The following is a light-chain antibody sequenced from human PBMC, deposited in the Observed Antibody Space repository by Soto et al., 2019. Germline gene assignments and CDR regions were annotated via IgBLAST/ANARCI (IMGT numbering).Light chain of an antibody. CDR1: NSDIGSYSH. J-gene: IGLJ1*01. Sequence: QSALTQPASVSGSPGQSITISCTGTNSDIGSYSHVAWYQQYPGKTPKLIIYEVSYRPSGVSHRFSGSKSGITASLTISGLQAEDEADYYCISYTGSGTSYVFGTGTKVTVL. V-gene: IGLV2-14*01. CDR2: EVS. CDR3: ISYTGSGTSYV.